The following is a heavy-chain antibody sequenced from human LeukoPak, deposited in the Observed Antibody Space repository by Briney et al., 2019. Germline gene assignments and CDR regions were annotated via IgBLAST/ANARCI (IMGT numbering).Heavy chain of an antibody. CDR1: GGSINSYY. D-gene: IGHD2-15*01. CDR2: IHYSGST. V-gene: IGHV4-59*13. CDR3: ARVVGVVVAATPSYYLDY. Sequence: SETLSLTCTVSGGSINSYYWSWIRQPPGKGLEWIGHIHYSGSTYYNPSLKSRVTISVDTSKNHFSLELTSVTAADTAVYYCARVVGVVVAATPSYYLDYWGQGTLVTVSS. J-gene: IGHJ4*02.